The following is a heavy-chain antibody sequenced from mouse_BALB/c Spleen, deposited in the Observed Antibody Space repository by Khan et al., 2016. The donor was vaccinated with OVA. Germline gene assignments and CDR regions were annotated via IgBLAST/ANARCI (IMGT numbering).Heavy chain of an antibody. J-gene: IGHJ1*01. V-gene: IGHV14-3*02. CDR2: IAPANGNT. CDR3: ARPSNDPRDFED. D-gene: IGHD6-1*01. Sequence: EVQLVESGAELVKPSASVKLSCTASGFTIKDTYFCWLKQRPAQGLEWIGRIAPANGNTQYDPKFQGQATITSDTSTDPSYLQLNSLTSEDTAVYSCARPSNDPRDFEDWGAGTTLTVSS. CDR1: GFTIKDTY.